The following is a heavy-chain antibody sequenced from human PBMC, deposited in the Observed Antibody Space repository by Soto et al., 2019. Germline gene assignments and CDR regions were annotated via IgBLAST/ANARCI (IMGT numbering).Heavy chain of an antibody. CDR3: ARGNHRWLQLWYFDL. Sequence: QVQLVQSGAEVKKPGSSVKVSCKASGGTFSNYPISWVRQAPGQGLEWMGGIIPIFGTGNYAQKFQGRVTTTADESTSTAYMELSSLRSEDTAVYYCARGNHRWLQLWYFDLWGRGTLVTVSS. D-gene: IGHD5-12*01. CDR1: GGTFSNYP. V-gene: IGHV1-69*12. J-gene: IGHJ2*01. CDR2: IIPIFGTG.